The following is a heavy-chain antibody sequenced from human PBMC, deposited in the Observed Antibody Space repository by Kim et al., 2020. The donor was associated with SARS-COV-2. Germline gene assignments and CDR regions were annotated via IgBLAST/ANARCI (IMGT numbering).Heavy chain of an antibody. Sequence: ASVKVSCKASGYTFTGYYMHWVRQAPGQGLEWMGRINPNSGGTNYAQKFQGRVTITRDTSISTAYMELSRLRSDDTAVYYCARAAWGSGRGGYYMDFWGKGTTVTVSS. D-gene: IGHD6-19*01. CDR1: GYTFTGYY. CDR2: INPNSGGT. CDR3: ARAAWGSGRGGYYMDF. V-gene: IGHV1-2*06. J-gene: IGHJ6*03.